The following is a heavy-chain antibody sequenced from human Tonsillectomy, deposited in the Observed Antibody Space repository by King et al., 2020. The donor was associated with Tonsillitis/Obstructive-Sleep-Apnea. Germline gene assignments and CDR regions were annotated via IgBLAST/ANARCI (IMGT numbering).Heavy chain of an antibody. CDR1: GGSISSYY. Sequence: QLQESGPGLVKPSETLSLTCTVSGGSISSYYWSWIRQPPGKGLEWIGYNYYSGSTNYNPSLKSRVTISVDTSKNQFSLKLSSVTAADTAVYYCARAVGWFDPWGQGTLVTVSS. CDR3: ARAVGWFDP. J-gene: IGHJ5*02. V-gene: IGHV4-59*01. CDR2: NYYSGST.